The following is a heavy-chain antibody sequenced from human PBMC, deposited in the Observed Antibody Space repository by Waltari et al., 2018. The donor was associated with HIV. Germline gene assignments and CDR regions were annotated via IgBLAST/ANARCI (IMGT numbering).Heavy chain of an antibody. J-gene: IGHJ4*02. CDR3: ARGSITIFGVDTYYFDY. V-gene: IGHV1-69*06. Sequence: QVQLVQSGAEVKKPGSSVKVSCKASGGTFSSYAFSWVRQAPGQGVEWVGGIIPIFCTANYGQKFQGRVTITAGKSTSTADMELGSLRSEDTAVYYCARGSITIFGVDTYYFDYWGQGTLVTVSS. CDR2: IIPIFCTA. D-gene: IGHD3-3*01. CDR1: GGTFSSYA.